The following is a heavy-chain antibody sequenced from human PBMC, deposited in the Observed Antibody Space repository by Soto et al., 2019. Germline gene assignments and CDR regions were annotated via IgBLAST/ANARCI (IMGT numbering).Heavy chain of an antibody. D-gene: IGHD5-18*01. J-gene: IGHJ4*02. V-gene: IGHV3-30*03. CDR2: ISYDGSNK. Sequence: GGSLRLSCAASGFTFSSYGMHWVRQAPGKGLEWVAVISYDGSNKYYADSVKGRFTISRDNSKNTLYLQMNSLRAEETAVYYCATTPPSIQLWSPDYWGQGTLVTVSS. CDR1: GFTFSSYG. CDR3: ATTPPSIQLWSPDY.